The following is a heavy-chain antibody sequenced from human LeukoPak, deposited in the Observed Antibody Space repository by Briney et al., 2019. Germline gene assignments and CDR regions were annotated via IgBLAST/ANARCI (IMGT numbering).Heavy chain of an antibody. V-gene: IGHV4-34*01. CDR1: GVSFSGYY. D-gene: IGHD5-12*01. CDR3: ARARGYSGYALY. J-gene: IGHJ4*02. Sequence: PWETLSLTCAVYGVSFSGYYWSWIRQSPGKGLEWIGEINHSGSTNYNPSLKSRVTISVDTSKNQFSLKLSSVTAADTAVYYCARARGYSGYALYWGQGTLVTVSS. CDR2: INHSGST.